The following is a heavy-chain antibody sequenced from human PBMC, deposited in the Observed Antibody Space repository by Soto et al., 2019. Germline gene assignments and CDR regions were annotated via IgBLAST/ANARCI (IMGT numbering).Heavy chain of an antibody. CDR1: GYTFTSYC. D-gene: IGHD2-2*01. CDR3: ARDIVVVPAASSGGYYYYGMDV. J-gene: IGHJ6*02. Sequence: ASVKVSCKASGYTFTSYCISWVRQAPGQGLEWMGWISAYNGNTNYAQKLQGRVTMTTDTSTSTAYMELRSLRSDDTAVYYCARDIVVVPAASSGGYYYYGMDVWGQGTTVTVSS. CDR2: ISAYNGNT. V-gene: IGHV1-18*04.